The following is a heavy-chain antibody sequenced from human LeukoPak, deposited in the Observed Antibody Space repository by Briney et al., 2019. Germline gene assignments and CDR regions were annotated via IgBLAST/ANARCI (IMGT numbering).Heavy chain of an antibody. CDR1: GGSISSGGYY. CDR3: ARVEIYYDSSGYYGNYYFDY. V-gene: IGHV4-31*03. D-gene: IGHD3-22*01. Sequence: SETLSLTCTVSGGSISSGGYYWSWIRQHPGTGLEWIGYIYYSGSTYYNPSLKSRVTIPVDTSKNQFSLKLSSVTAADTAVYYCARVEIYYDSSGYYGNYYFDYWGQGTLVTVSS. J-gene: IGHJ4*02. CDR2: IYYSGST.